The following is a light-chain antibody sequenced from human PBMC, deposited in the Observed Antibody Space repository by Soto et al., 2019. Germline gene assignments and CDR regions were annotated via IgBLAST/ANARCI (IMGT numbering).Light chain of an antibody. Sequence: DIQMTQSPSTLSASVGDTVTITCRASQSITNWLAWYQQKPGKAPKVLIYKASNLQSGVPSRFSGSGSGTEFILTISSLQPDDFATYYCQQYNTYSRTFGQGTKVDIK. CDR2: KAS. CDR1: QSITNW. V-gene: IGKV1-5*03. J-gene: IGKJ1*01. CDR3: QQYNTYSRT.